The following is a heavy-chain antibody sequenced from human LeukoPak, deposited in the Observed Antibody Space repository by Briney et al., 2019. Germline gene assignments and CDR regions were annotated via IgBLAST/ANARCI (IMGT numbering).Heavy chain of an antibody. D-gene: IGHD1-26*01. V-gene: IGHV4-39*02. J-gene: IGHJ4*02. CDR1: GGSISSSSYY. CDR3: ARDSPLVGVYYFDY. CDR2: IYYSGST. Sequence: PSETLSLTCTVSGGSISSSSYYWGWIRQPPGKGLEWIGSIYYSGSTYYNPSLKSRVTISVDTSKNQFSLKLSSVTAADTAVYYCARDSPLVGVYYFDYWGQGTLVTVSS.